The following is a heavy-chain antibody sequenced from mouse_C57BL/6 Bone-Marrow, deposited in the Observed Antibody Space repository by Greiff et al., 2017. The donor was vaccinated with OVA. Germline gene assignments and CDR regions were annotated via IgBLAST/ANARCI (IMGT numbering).Heavy chain of an antibody. CDR2: ISSGSSTL. J-gene: IGHJ1*03. CDR1: GFTFSDYG. CDR3: ARINYWYFDV. V-gene: IGHV5-17*01. Sequence: EVKLMESGGGLVKPGGSLKLSCAASGFTFSDYGMHWVRQAPEKGLEWVAYISSGSSTLYYADTVKGRFTISRDNAKNTLFLQMTSLRSEDTAMYYCARINYWYFDVWGTGTTVTVSS.